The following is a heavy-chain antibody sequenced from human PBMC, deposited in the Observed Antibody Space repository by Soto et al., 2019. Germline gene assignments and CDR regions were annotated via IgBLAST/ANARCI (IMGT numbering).Heavy chain of an antibody. CDR2: ISSSSSYI. CDR1: GFTFSSYS. D-gene: IGHD2-15*01. J-gene: IGHJ3*02. V-gene: IGHV3-21*01. Sequence: PGGSLRHSCAPSGFTFSSYSMNWVRQAPGKGLEWVSSISSSSSYIYYADSVKGRFTISRDNAKNSLYLQMNSLRAEDTAVYYCARDAGYCSGGSCYSGAFDIWGQGTMVTVSS. CDR3: ARDAGYCSGGSCYSGAFDI.